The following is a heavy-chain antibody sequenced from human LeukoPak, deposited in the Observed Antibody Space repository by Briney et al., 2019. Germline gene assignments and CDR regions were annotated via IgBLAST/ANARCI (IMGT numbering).Heavy chain of an antibody. J-gene: IGHJ4*02. V-gene: IGHV4-34*01. CDR1: GGSFSGYY. Sequence: SETLSLTCAVYGGSFSGYYWSWIRQPPEKGLEWSGEINHSGSTNYNPSLKSRVTISVDTSKNQFSLKLSSVTAADTAVYYCARQGGGQLWLLRPKCFDSWGPGALVSVSS. CDR3: ARQGGGQLWLLRPKCFDS. CDR2: INHSGST. D-gene: IGHD5-18*01.